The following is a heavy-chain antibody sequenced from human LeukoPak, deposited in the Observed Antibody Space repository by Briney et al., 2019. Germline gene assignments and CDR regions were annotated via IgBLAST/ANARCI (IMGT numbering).Heavy chain of an antibody. CDR1: GFTFTTYA. D-gene: IGHD1-26*01. Sequence: GGSLRLSCVPSGFTFTTYAMDWVRQAPGKGLEWVSGITSGGRTYYADSAKGGFTISRDSYKTTLYLQMRSLRAEDTALYYCARSIPPDFWGEGALVTVS. CDR3: ARSIPPDF. J-gene: IGHJ4*02. V-gene: IGHV3-23*01. CDR2: ITSGGRT.